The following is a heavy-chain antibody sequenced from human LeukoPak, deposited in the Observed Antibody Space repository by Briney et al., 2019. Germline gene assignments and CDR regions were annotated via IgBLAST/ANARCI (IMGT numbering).Heavy chain of an antibody. J-gene: IGHJ5*02. D-gene: IGHD4-17*01. CDR2: IYHSGST. CDR3: ASLDYGDYGNWFDP. CDR1: GYSISSGYY. Sequence: SETLSLTCTVSGYSISSGYYWGWIRQPPGKGLEWIGSIYHSGSTYYNPSLKSRVTISVDTSKNQFSLKLSSVTAADTAVYYCASLDYGDYGNWFDPWGQGTLVTVSS. V-gene: IGHV4-38-2*02.